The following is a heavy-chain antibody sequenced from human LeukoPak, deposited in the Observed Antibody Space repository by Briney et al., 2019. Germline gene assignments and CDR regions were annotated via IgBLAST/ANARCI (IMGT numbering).Heavy chain of an antibody. V-gene: IGHV1-18*01. CDR3: ARDGRYTWYFDF. CDR1: GYILSSYG. Sequence: ASVKVSCKASGYILSSYGIAWVRQAPGQGLEWMGWINVYSGSTNFAQKFQGRVTITTDTSTNTAYMELSSLRFDDTATYYCARDGRYTWYFDFWGQGTLVTVSS. CDR2: INVYSGST. J-gene: IGHJ4*02. D-gene: IGHD2-2*02.